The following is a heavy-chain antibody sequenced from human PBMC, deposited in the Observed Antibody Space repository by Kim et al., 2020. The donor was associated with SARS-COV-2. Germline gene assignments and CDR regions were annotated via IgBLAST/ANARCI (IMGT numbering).Heavy chain of an antibody. D-gene: IGHD5-12*01. J-gene: IGHJ4*02. Sequence: AQKFQGRGTMTEDTSTDTAYMELSSLRSEDTAVYYCATVRLPLSGYDFDYWGQGTLVTVSS. V-gene: IGHV1-24*01. CDR3: ATVRLPLSGYDFDY.